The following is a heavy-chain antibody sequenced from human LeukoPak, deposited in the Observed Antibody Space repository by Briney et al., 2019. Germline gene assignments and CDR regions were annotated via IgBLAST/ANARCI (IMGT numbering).Heavy chain of an antibody. J-gene: IGHJ6*02. Sequence: SETLSLTCTVFGGSISSYYWSWIRQPAGKGLEWIGRIYTSGSTNYNPSLKSRVTMSVDTSKNQFSLKLSSVTAADTAVYYCARSGPQMYGSGSYSNLGYYYYYGMDVWGQGTTVTVSS. CDR3: ARSGPQMYGSGSYSNLGYYYYYGMDV. CDR1: GGSISSYY. D-gene: IGHD3-10*01. V-gene: IGHV4-4*07. CDR2: IYTSGST.